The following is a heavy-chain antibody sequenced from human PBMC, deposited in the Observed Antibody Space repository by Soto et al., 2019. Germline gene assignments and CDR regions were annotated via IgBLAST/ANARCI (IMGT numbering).Heavy chain of an antibody. CDR1: GYAFTSVG. CDR3: ARDTYYDFWSGYRDY. Sequence: ASVKVSCKASGYAFTSVGVSWVRQAPGQGLEWMGRISTYNGNTSYAQKLQGRVTMTTDTSTSTAYMELRSLRSDDTAVYYCARDTYYDFWSGYRDYWGQGTLVTVSS. J-gene: IGHJ4*02. V-gene: IGHV1-18*04. D-gene: IGHD3-3*01. CDR2: ISTYNGNT.